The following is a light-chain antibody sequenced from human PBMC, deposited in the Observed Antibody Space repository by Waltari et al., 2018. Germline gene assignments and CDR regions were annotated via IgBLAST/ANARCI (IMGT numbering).Light chain of an antibody. CDR1: RSNIGAVYD. Sequence: QSVLTQPPSVSGAPGQTVTISCTGSRSNIGAVYDVHWYQQVPGTAPKLLIFRNRNRPSGVPDRFAGAKSGTSASLAITGLRAEDEAYYDCQSYDSSLSGPVVFGGGTRLIVL. CDR2: RNR. CDR3: QSYDSSLSGPVV. V-gene: IGLV1-40*01. J-gene: IGLJ2*01.